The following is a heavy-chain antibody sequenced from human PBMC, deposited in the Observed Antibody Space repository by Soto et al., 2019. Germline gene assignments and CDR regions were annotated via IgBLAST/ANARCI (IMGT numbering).Heavy chain of an antibody. Sequence: EVQLLESGGGLVQPGGSLRLSCAASGFTFSIYAMSWVRQAPGRGLEWVSTISGSGDITYYADSVKGRFTISRDNSKNTLYLQMNSLRAEDTALYYCAKDLAYCGGDCYWGQGTLVTVSS. V-gene: IGHV3-23*01. CDR2: ISGSGDIT. D-gene: IGHD2-21*02. CDR1: GFTFSIYA. J-gene: IGHJ4*02. CDR3: AKDLAYCGGDCY.